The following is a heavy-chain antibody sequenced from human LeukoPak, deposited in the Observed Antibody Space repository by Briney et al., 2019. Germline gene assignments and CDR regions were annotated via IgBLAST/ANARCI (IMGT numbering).Heavy chain of an antibody. CDR2: ISSSSSYI. Sequence: GSLRLSCAASGFTFSSYSMNWVRQAPGEGLEWVSSISSSSSYIYYADSVKGRFTISRDNAKNSLYLQMNSLRAEDTAVYYCATAQRFGDDYWGQGTLVTVSS. V-gene: IGHV3-21*01. CDR3: ATAQRFGDDY. D-gene: IGHD3-10*01. J-gene: IGHJ4*02. CDR1: GFTFSSYS.